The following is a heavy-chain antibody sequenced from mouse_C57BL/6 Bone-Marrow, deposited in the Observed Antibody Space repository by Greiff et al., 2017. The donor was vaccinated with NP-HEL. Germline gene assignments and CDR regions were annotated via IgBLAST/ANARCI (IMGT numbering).Heavy chain of an antibody. V-gene: IGHV1-64*01. Sequence: QVQLKQPGAELVKPGASVKLSCKASGYTFTSYWMHWVKQRPGQGLEWIGMIHPNSGSTNYNEKFKSKATLTVDTSSSTAYMQLSSLTSEASAVYYCARSYGSSPAWFAYWGQGTLVTVSA. J-gene: IGHJ3*01. CDR2: IHPNSGST. D-gene: IGHD1-1*01. CDR1: GYTFTSYW. CDR3: ARSYGSSPAWFAY.